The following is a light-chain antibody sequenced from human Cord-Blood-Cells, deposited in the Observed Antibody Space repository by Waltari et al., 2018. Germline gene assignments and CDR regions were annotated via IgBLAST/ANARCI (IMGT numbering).Light chain of an antibody. CDR2: AAS. J-gene: IGKJ1*01. Sequence: DIQMTQSPSSLSASVGDRVNLTCRASQSISSYLNWYQQKPGKAPKLLIYAASSLQSGVPSRFSGSGSGTDFTLTISSLQPEDFATYYCQQSYSTLTWTFGQGTKVEIK. V-gene: IGKV1-39*01. CDR3: QQSYSTLTWT. CDR1: QSISSY.